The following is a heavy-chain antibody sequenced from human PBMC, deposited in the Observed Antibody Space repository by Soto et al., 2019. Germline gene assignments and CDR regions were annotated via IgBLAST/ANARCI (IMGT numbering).Heavy chain of an antibody. Sequence: ASVKVSCKASGYTFTSYAMHWVRQAPGQRLEWMGWINAGNGNTKYSQKFQGRVTITRDTSASTAYMELSSLRSEDTAVYYCARRINLRGIAAAGNWFDPWGQGTLVTVSS. CDR2: INAGNGNT. CDR3: ARRINLRGIAAAGNWFDP. V-gene: IGHV1-3*01. CDR1: GYTFTSYA. J-gene: IGHJ5*02. D-gene: IGHD6-13*01.